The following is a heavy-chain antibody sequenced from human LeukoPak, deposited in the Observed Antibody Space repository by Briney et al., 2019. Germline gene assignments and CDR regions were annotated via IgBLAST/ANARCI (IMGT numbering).Heavy chain of an antibody. J-gene: IGHJ4*02. Sequence: GGSLRLSCAASGFTFSSYEMHWVRQAPGKGLEWVSYISTSGSTIYYADSVKGRFTISRDNAKNSLYLQMNSLRAEDTAIYYCASSGAVAGFNYFDYWGQGTLVTVSS. V-gene: IGHV3-48*03. CDR1: GFTFSSYE. CDR2: ISTSGSTI. D-gene: IGHD6-19*01. CDR3: ASSGAVAGFNYFDY.